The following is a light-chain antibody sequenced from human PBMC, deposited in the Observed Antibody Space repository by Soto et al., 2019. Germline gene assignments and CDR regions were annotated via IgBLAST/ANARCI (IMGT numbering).Light chain of an antibody. J-gene: IGKJ1*01. V-gene: IGKV1-12*01. CDR1: QDISNW. Sequence: DIQMTQSPSSVSASVGDRVTITCRASQDISNWLAWYQQKPGKAPKLLIYSTSSLQNGVPSRFNGSGSGTEVTRTVTILQPEDFATYDCQQGSSFPRTFGQGTKVEV. CDR2: STS. CDR3: QQGSSFPRT.